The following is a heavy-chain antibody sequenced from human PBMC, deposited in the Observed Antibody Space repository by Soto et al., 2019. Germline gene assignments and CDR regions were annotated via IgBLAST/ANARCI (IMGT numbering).Heavy chain of an antibody. J-gene: IGHJ4*02. CDR1: GFIFDDYA. CDR3: AKAWVIDY. Sequence: SLRLSCAASGFIFDDYAMHWVRQAPGKGLEWVSGISWNSGSIGYADSVKGRFTISRDNAKNSLYLQMNSLRVEDTAIYYCAKAWVIDYCGQRSLVPVSS. D-gene: IGHD1-26*01. CDR2: ISWNSGSI. V-gene: IGHV3-9*01.